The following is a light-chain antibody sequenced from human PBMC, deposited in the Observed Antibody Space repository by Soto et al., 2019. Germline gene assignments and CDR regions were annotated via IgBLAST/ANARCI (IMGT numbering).Light chain of an antibody. CDR3: QQNCNSQWT. Sequence: DIQMTQSPSTLSASVGDRVTITCRASQTISTLLAWYQQRPGKAPNLLIYKASSLESVVPSRFSGSGSGTEFTLTISRLQPDDFATYFCQQNCNSQWTFGQGTKVEFK. J-gene: IGKJ1*01. CDR2: KAS. CDR1: QTISTL. V-gene: IGKV1-5*03.